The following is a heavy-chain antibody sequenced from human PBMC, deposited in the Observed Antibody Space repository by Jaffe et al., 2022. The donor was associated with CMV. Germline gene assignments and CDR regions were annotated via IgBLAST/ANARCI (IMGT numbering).Heavy chain of an antibody. Sequence: QVQLVQSGAEVKKPGASVKVSCKASGYTFTGYYLHWVRQAPGQGLEWMGWINPNSGGTNYAQNFQGRVTVTRDTSISTAYIDLNRLRSDDTAVYYCARESSPWERPDRALDYWGQGTLVTVSS. CDR3: ARESSPWERPDRALDY. CDR1: GYTFTGYY. D-gene: IGHD1-26*01. J-gene: IGHJ4*02. V-gene: IGHV1-2*02. CDR2: INPNSGGT.